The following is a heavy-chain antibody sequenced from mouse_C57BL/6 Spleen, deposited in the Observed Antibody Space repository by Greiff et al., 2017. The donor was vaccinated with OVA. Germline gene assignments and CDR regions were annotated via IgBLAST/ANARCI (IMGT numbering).Heavy chain of an antibody. CDR3: ARGDYDSCSVGAMDD. D-gene: IGHD2-3*01. Sequence: VQLQQPGPELVKPGASVKISCKASGYSFTSYYIHWVKQRPGQGLEWIGWIYPGSGNTKYNQKFKGKATLTADTSSSTAYMQLSSLTSEDSAVYYCARGDYDSCSVGAMDDWGEGTSVTVSS. CDR1: GYSFTSYY. J-gene: IGHJ4*01. CDR2: IYPGSGNT. V-gene: IGHV1-66*01.